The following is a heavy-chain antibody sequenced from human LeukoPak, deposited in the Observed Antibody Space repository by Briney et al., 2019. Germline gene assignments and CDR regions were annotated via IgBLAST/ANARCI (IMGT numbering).Heavy chain of an antibody. V-gene: IGHV4-34*01. D-gene: IGHD5-18*01. CDR3: AREGYSYGTYYYYYGMDV. Sequence: PSETLSLTCAVYGGSFSGYYWSWIRQPPGKGLEWIGEINHSGSTNYNPSLKSRVTISVDTSKNQFSPKLSSVTAADTAVYYCAREGYSYGTYYYYYGMDVWGQGTTVTVSS. CDR2: INHSGST. CDR1: GGSFSGYY. J-gene: IGHJ6*02.